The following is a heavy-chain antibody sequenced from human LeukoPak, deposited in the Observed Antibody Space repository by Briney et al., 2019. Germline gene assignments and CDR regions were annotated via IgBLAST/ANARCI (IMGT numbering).Heavy chain of an antibody. Sequence: GGSLRLSCAASGFTFSSYAMHWVRQAPGKGLEWVAVISYDGSNKYYADSVKGRFTISRDNSKNTLYLQMNSLRAEDTAVYYCARDVGRVTHYDGMDVWGQGTTVTVSS. D-gene: IGHD1-26*01. CDR3: ARDVGRVTHYDGMDV. CDR2: ISYDGSNK. V-gene: IGHV3-30*04. J-gene: IGHJ6*02. CDR1: GFTFSSYA.